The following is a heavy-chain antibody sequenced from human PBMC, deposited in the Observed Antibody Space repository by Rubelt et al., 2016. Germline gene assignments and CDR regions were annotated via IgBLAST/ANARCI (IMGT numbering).Heavy chain of an antibody. V-gene: IGHV3-73*01. CDR3: TKDSGTYNWLDP. CDR2: IERKPNNYAT. J-gene: IGHJ5*02. D-gene: IGHD1-26*01. CDR1: GFIFSESA. Sequence: EVQLVESGGGLVQPGGSLKLSCAGSGFIFSESAVHWVRQASGKGLEWVGRIERKPNNYATAYVASVEGRFTISRDDSKNTAFLQMNSLKTEDTAVYYCTKDSGTYNWLDPWGQGTLVTVSS.